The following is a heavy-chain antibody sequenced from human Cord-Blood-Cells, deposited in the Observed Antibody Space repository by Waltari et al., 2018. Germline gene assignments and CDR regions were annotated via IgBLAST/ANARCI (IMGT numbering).Heavy chain of an antibody. Sequence: EVQLVASGGGLVKPGGSLRLPCSDSGFNFVTYSMHGVRQAPGKGLEWVSSISSSSSYIYYADSVKGRFTISRDNAKNSLYLQMNSLRAEDTAVYYCARVIGTAMVDYWGQGTLVTVSS. D-gene: IGHD5-18*01. V-gene: IGHV3-21*01. CDR3: ARVIGTAMVDY. CDR1: GFNFVTYS. CDR2: ISSSSSYI. J-gene: IGHJ4*02.